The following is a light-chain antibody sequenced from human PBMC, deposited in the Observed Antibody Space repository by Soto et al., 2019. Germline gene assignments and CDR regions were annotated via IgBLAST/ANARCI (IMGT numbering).Light chain of an antibody. CDR2: DAS. CDR3: QQYNSYSLVT. Sequence: DIQMTQSPSTLSASVGDRVTITCRASQRINIWLAWYQQKSGKAPKLLIYDASSLKSGVQSRFSGSGSGTEFTLTISSLQPDDFATYSCQQYNSYSLVTFGPGTKVDIK. V-gene: IGKV1-5*01. J-gene: IGKJ3*01. CDR1: QRINIW.